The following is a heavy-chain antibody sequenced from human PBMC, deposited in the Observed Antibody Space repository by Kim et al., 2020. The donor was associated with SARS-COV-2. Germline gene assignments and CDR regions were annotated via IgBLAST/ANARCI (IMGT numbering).Heavy chain of an antibody. Sequence: GGSLRLSCAASGFTFSSYAMSWVRQAPGKGLEWVSAISGSGGSTYYADSVKGRFTISRDNSKNTLYLQMNSLRAEDTAVYYCAKDMMEVRWEYCSGGSCKFGMDVWGQGTTVTVSS. J-gene: IGHJ6*02. CDR1: GFTFSSYA. CDR3: AKDMMEVRWEYCSGGSCKFGMDV. V-gene: IGHV3-23*01. CDR2: ISGSGGST. D-gene: IGHD2-15*01.